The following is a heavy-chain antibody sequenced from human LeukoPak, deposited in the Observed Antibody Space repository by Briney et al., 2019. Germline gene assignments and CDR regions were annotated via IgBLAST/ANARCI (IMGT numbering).Heavy chain of an antibody. J-gene: IGHJ4*02. CDR2: INHSGST. D-gene: IGHD2-2*01. V-gene: IGHV4-34*01. Sequence: SETLSLTCAVYGGSFSGYYWSWIRQPPGKGLEWIGEINHSGSTNYNPPLKSRVTISVDTSKNQFSLKLSSVTAADTAVYYCARGHASHIVVVPAAMSQNFDYWGQGTLVTVSS. CDR3: ARGHASHIVVVPAAMSQNFDY. CDR1: GGSFSGYY.